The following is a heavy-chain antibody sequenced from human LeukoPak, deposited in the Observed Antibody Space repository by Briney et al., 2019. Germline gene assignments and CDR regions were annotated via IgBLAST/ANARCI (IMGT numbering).Heavy chain of an antibody. Sequence: PSETLSLTCAVYGGSFSGYYWSRIRQPPGKGLEWIGEINHSGSTNYNPSLKSRVTISVDTSKNQFSLKLSSVTAADTAVYYCASTRRGTNRARLDYWGQGTLVTVSS. CDR1: GGSFSGYY. CDR3: ASTRRGTNRARLDY. D-gene: IGHD1/OR15-1a*01. CDR2: INHSGST. J-gene: IGHJ4*02. V-gene: IGHV4-34*01.